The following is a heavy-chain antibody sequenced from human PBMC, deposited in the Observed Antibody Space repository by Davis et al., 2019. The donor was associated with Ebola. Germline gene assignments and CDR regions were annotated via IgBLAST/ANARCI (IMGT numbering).Heavy chain of an antibody. CDR3: ARGYSPKCRGGDCVNDF. D-gene: IGHD2-21*02. CDR2: ISAYNGNT. CDR1: GYTFTSYG. V-gene: IGHV1-18*01. J-gene: IGHJ4*02. Sequence: ASVKVSCKASGYTFTSYGISWVRQAPGQGLEWMGWISAYNGNTNYAQKLQGRVTMTTDTSTSTAYMELSNLRTDDTAVYYCARGYSPKCRGGDCVNDFWGQGTLVTVSS.